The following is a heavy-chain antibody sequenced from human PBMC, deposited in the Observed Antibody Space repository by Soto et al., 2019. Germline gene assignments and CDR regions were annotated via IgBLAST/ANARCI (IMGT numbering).Heavy chain of an antibody. CDR3: XXXXXPTSSDNWFDP. D-gene: IGHD1-26*01. J-gene: IGHJ5*02. Sequence: QVKLVQSGAEVKKPGASVKVSCETSGYTFFSYGITWVRQAPGQGLEWMGWVSGYNGHTNYAQKFQGTVTMTRDIXXXXXXXXXXXXXXXXXXXXXXXXXXXPTSSDNWFDPWGQGTLVTVSS. V-gene: IGHV1-18*01. CDR1: GYTFFSYG. CDR2: VSGYNGHT.